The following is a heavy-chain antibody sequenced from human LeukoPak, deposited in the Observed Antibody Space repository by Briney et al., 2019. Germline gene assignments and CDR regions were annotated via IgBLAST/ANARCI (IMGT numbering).Heavy chain of an antibody. Sequence: ASVKVSCKASGYAFTGYYMHWVRQAPGQGLEWMGWINPNSGGTNYAQKFQGRVTMTRDTSISTAYMELSSLRSEDTAVYYCARALKYYDFWSGYYPPLDSYYYYYMDVWGKGTTVTVSS. D-gene: IGHD3-3*01. CDR1: GYAFTGYY. CDR2: INPNSGGT. J-gene: IGHJ6*03. V-gene: IGHV1-2*02. CDR3: ARALKYYDFWSGYYPPLDSYYYYYMDV.